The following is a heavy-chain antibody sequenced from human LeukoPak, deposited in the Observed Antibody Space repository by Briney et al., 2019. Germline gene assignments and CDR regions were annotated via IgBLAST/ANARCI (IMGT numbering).Heavy chain of an antibody. CDR1: GFTFSTYS. D-gene: IGHD3-22*01. Sequence: GGSLRLSCAASGFTFSTYSMDWVRQAPGMGLEWVSSISSSSGYIYYADSVKGRFTISRDNAKNSLYLQMNSLRAEDTAVYYCARAEALSDSSGYYEDYWGQGTLVTVSS. J-gene: IGHJ4*02. CDR2: ISSSSGYI. CDR3: ARAEALSDSSGYYEDY. V-gene: IGHV3-21*01.